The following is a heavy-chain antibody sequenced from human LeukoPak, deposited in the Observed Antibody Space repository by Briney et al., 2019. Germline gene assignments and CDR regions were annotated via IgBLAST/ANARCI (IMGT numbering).Heavy chain of an antibody. J-gene: IGHJ6*02. Sequence: SETLSLTCTVSGGSISSYYWSWIRQPPGKGLEWIGYIYYSGSTNYNPSLKSRVTISVDTSKNQFSLKLSSVTAADTAVYYCARDRSYVYYYGSGEDEYYGMDVWGQGTTVTVSS. CDR3: ARDRSYVYYYGSGEDEYYGMDV. CDR1: GGSISSYY. V-gene: IGHV4-59*01. CDR2: IYYSGST. D-gene: IGHD3-10*01.